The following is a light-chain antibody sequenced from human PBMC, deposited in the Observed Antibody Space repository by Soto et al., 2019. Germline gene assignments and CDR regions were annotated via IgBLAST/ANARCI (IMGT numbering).Light chain of an antibody. J-gene: IGLJ1*01. V-gene: IGLV2-23*01. Sequence: QSVLTQPASVSGSPGQSITISCTGTSSTVGGFNVVSWYQHHPGKAPKVIIYEGIKRPSGISNRFSGSNSGSTASLTISGLQAEDEADYYCCSYVGATTYVFGTGTKVTVL. CDR1: SSTVGGFNV. CDR3: CSYVGATTYV. CDR2: EGI.